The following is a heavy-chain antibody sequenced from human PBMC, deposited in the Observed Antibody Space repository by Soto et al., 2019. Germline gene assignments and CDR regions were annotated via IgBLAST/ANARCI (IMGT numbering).Heavy chain of an antibody. J-gene: IGHJ4*02. CDR2: ISWNSGSI. D-gene: IGHD3-3*01. Sequence: EVQLVESGGGLVQPGRSLRLSCAASGFTFDDYAMHWVRQAPGKGLEWVSGISWNSGSIGYADSVKGRFTISRDNAKNSLYLQMNSLGAEDTALYYCAKAGFWSGYYSLVDYWGQGTLVTVSS. CDR3: AKAGFWSGYYSLVDY. CDR1: GFTFDDYA. V-gene: IGHV3-9*01.